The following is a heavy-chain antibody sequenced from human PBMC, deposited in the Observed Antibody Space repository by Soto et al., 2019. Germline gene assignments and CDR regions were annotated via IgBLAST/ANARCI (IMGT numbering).Heavy chain of an antibody. CDR2: ISGSGGST. CDR3: ARHYVDIVATILY. D-gene: IGHD5-12*01. V-gene: IGHV3-23*01. CDR1: GFTFSSYA. J-gene: IGHJ4*02. Sequence: GGSLRLSCAASGFTFSSYAMSWVRQAPGKGLEWVSAISGSGGSTYYADSVKGRFTISRDNSKNTLYLQMNSLRAEDTAVYYCARHYVDIVATILYRGQGTLVTVSS.